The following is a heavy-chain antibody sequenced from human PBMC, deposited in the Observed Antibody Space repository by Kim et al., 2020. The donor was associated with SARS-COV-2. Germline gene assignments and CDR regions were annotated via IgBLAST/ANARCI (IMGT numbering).Heavy chain of an antibody. V-gene: IGHV6-1*01. J-gene: IGHJ4*02. CDR2: TFYRSKLYS. Sequence: SQTLSLTCAISGDSVSNNSATWNLIRQSASRGLEWLGRTFYRSKLYSEFAPSVKSRITINADTSKNQLSLQLNSVTPEDTAIYYCARGGGYHSGWAFDYWGQGTLVSVSS. CDR1: GDSVSNNSAT. D-gene: IGHD6-19*01. CDR3: ARGGGYHSGWAFDY.